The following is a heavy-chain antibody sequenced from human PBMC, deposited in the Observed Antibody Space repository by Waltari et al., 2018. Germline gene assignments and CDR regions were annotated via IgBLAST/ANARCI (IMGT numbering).Heavy chain of an antibody. CDR3: TTFNWGHDAFDL. CDR2: FDPKDAET. Sequence: QVQLVQSGAEVKKPGASVKVSCKVSGYSLTALSMHWVRQAPGKRLEWTGGFDPKDAETIYAQNFQGRVAMTEDTSTDTAYIDLTSLTSEDTAIYYCTTFNWGHDAFDLWGQGTLVTVSS. D-gene: IGHD7-27*01. CDR1: GYSLTALS. V-gene: IGHV1-24*01. J-gene: IGHJ3*01.